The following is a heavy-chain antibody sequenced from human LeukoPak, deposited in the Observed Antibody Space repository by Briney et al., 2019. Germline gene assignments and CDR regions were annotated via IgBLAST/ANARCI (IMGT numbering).Heavy chain of an antibody. CDR3: ARGEYYYDSSGYYSLGY. CDR2: IYYSGST. J-gene: IGHJ4*02. V-gene: IGHV4-59*12. Sequence: SETLSLTCTVSGGSISSYYWSWIRQPPGKGLEWIGYIYYSGSTNYNPSLKSRVTISVDTSKNQFSLKLSSVTAADTAVYYCARGEYYYDSSGYYSLGYWGQGTLVTVSS. CDR1: GGSISSYY. D-gene: IGHD3-22*01.